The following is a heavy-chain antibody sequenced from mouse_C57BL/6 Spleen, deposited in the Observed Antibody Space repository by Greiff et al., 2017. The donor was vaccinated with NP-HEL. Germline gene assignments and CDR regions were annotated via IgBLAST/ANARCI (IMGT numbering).Heavy chain of an antibody. D-gene: IGHD1-1*01. Sequence: QVQLKQSGAELMKPGASVKLSCKATGYTFTGYWIEWVKQRPGHGLEWIGEILPGSGSTNYNEKFKGKATFTADTSSNTAYMQLSSLTTEDSAIYYCARFNVTTVVAKGSYFDYWGQGTTLTVSS. V-gene: IGHV1-9*01. J-gene: IGHJ2*01. CDR3: ARFNVTTVVAKGSYFDY. CDR1: GYTFTGYW. CDR2: ILPGSGST.